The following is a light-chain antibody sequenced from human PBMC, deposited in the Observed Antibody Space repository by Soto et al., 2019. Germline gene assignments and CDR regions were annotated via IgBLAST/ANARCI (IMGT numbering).Light chain of an antibody. CDR1: QSVTSNY. V-gene: IGKV3-20*01. Sequence: EIVLAQCPGSLSLSPGERATLSCRASQSVTSNYLAWYQQKPGQAPRLLIFGASTRAAGIPDRISGSGSGTDFTLTISRLEPEDFAVYYCHQYGGSPQTFGQGTKLEIK. CDR2: GAS. CDR3: HQYGGSPQT. J-gene: IGKJ2*01.